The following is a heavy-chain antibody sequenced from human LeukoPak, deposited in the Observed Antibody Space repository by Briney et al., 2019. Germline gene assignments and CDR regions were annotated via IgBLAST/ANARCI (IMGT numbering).Heavy chain of an antibody. V-gene: IGHV4-39*07. Sequence: SETLSLTCTVSGGSISSSNYYWGWIRQPPGKGLEWIGSIYYSGSTYYSPSLKSRVTISVDTSKNQFSLNLSSVTAADTAVYFCARQDYSNGCFDPWGQGTLVTVSS. CDR2: IYYSGST. CDR1: GGSISSSNYY. D-gene: IGHD4-11*01. J-gene: IGHJ5*02. CDR3: ARQDYSNGCFDP.